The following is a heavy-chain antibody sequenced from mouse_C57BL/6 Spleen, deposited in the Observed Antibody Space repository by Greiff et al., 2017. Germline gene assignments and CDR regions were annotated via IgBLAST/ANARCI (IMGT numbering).Heavy chain of an antibody. J-gene: IGHJ4*01. V-gene: IGHV5-4*01. Sequence: EVHLVESGGGLVKPGGSLKLSCAASGFTFSSSAMPWVRQTPEKRLEWVATISAGGSYTYYPDNVKGRFTISRDNAKNNLYLQMSQLKSEDTAMYYCAKESTTVVALDYWGQGTSVTVSA. D-gene: IGHD1-1*01. CDR2: ISAGGSYT. CDR3: AKESTTVVALDY. CDR1: GFTFSSSA.